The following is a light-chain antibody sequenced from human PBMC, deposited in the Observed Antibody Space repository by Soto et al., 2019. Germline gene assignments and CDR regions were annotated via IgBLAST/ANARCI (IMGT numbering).Light chain of an antibody. CDR3: QQRSNWPPMYT. J-gene: IGKJ2*01. Sequence: EIVLTQSPATLSLSPGVRATLSCRASQSVSSYLAWYQQKPGQAPRLLIYDASNRATVIPARFSGSGSGTDFTLTISSLEPDDFAVYYCQQRSNWPPMYTFGQGTKLEIK. V-gene: IGKV3-11*01. CDR2: DAS. CDR1: QSVSSY.